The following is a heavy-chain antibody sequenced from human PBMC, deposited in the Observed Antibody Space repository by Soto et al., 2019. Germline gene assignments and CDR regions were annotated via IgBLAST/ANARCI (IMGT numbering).Heavy chain of an antibody. Sequence: DVQVVESGGGLIQPGGSLRLSCAASGFTVSGKKYITWVRQAPGQGLEWVSALYIADGTFYADSVRGRFTVSIDSSKNTVYLQMNNLSTEDTAVYFCATWLLREHAFDIWGLGTMGTVSS. CDR3: ATWLLREHAFDI. CDR1: GFTVSGKKY. J-gene: IGHJ3*02. V-gene: IGHV3-53*01. CDR2: LYIADGT. D-gene: IGHD2-15*01.